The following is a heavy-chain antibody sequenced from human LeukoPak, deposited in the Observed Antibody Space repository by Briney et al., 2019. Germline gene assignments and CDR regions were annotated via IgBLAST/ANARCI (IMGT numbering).Heavy chain of an antibody. D-gene: IGHD1-1*01. CDR1: GGSISSYY. J-gene: IGHJ4*02. CDR3: ARDLELERNRWNYFES. Sequence: SETLSLTCTVSGGSISSYYWSWIRQPPGKGLEWIGYIYYSGSTNYNPSLKSRVTISVDTSKNQFSLKLSSVTAADTAVYYCARDLELERNRWNYFESWGQGTLVTVSS. CDR2: IYYSGST. V-gene: IGHV4-59*01.